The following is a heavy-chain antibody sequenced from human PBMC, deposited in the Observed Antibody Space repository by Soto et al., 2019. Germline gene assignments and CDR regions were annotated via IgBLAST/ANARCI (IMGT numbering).Heavy chain of an antibody. D-gene: IGHD2-2*01. CDR1: GFTFSSYA. V-gene: IGHV3-23*01. CDR3: AKGGAQLLHYNWFDP. J-gene: IGHJ5*02. CDR2: ISGSGGST. Sequence: WGSLRLSCAASGFTFSSYAMSWVRQAPGKGLEWVSAISGSGGSTYYADSVKGRFTISRDNSKNTLYLQMNSLRAEDTAVYYCAKGGAQLLHYNWFDPWGQGTLVTVS.